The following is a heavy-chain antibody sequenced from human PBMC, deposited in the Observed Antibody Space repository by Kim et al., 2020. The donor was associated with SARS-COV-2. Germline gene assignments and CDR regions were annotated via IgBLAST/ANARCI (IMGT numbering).Heavy chain of an antibody. D-gene: IGHD3-10*01. Sequence: SETLSLTCAVYGGSFSGYYWSWIRQPPGKGLEWIGEINHSGSTNYNPSLKSRVTISVDTSKNQFSLKLSSVTAADTAVYYCARSAVLLWFGEPAGLWFDPWGQGTLVTVSS. CDR3: ARSAVLLWFGEPAGLWFDP. CDR1: GGSFSGYY. J-gene: IGHJ5*02. V-gene: IGHV4-34*01. CDR2: INHSGST.